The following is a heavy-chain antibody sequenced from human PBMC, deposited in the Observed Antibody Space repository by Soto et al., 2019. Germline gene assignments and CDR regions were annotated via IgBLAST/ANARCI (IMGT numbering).Heavy chain of an antibody. Sequence: SETLSLTCTVSGGSIISYYWSWIRQPPGKGLEWVGYIYYSGSTNYNPSLRSRVTISVDTSRNQFSLNLTSVTAADTAVYYCARKVCGSTSCPRSGSLDPWGQGTLVTVSS. CDR2: IYYSGST. CDR1: GGSIISYY. CDR3: ARKVCGSTSCPRSGSLDP. V-gene: IGHV4-59*01. D-gene: IGHD2-2*01. J-gene: IGHJ5*02.